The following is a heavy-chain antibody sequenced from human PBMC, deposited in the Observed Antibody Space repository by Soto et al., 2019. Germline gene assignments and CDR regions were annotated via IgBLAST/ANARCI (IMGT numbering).Heavy chain of an antibody. Sequence: ASVKVSCKAPSDTFTSYDIHWVRQAPGHGLEWMGIINHNGGSTRFAQTFQGRITMTTDTSTSTVYMELRSLRSEDTAVYYCARDRGHYDSSGYYSWGQGTLVTVSS. D-gene: IGHD3-22*01. J-gene: IGHJ4*02. V-gene: IGHV1-46*01. CDR2: INHNGGST. CDR1: SDTFTSYD. CDR3: ARDRGHYDSSGYYS.